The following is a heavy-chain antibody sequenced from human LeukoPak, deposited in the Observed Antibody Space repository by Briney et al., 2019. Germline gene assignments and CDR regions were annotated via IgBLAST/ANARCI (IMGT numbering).Heavy chain of an antibody. CDR1: VYLFNYNY. CDR3: ARDRMDTAMGPYLDN. J-gene: IGHJ4*02. CDR2: INPSGGST. D-gene: IGHD5-18*01. V-gene: IGHV1-46*02. Sequence: ASVKVSCKASVYLFNYNYIHWVRQAPGQGLEWMGIINPSGGSTTYAQKFQGRVAMTSDTSTRTVHVELSSLRSEDTAVYFCARDRMDTAMGPYLDNWGQGTLVTVSS.